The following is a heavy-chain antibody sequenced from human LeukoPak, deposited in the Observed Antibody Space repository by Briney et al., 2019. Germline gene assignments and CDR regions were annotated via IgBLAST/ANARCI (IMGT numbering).Heavy chain of an antibody. CDR1: GFTFSSYS. Sequence: PGGSLRLSCAASGFTFSSYSMNWVRQAPGKGLEWVSSISSSSSYIYYADSGKGRFTISRDNAKNSLYLQMNSLRAEDTAVYYCARDQVVVAATPYYFDYWGQGTLVTVSS. V-gene: IGHV3-21*01. CDR2: ISSSSSYI. J-gene: IGHJ4*02. CDR3: ARDQVVVAATPYYFDY. D-gene: IGHD2-15*01.